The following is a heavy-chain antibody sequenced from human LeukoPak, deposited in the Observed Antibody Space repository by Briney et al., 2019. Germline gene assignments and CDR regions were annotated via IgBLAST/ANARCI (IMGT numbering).Heavy chain of an antibody. Sequence: PGGSLRLSCAASGFTFSSYGMHWVRQAPGKGLEWVAFIRYDGSNKYYADSVKGRFTISRDNSKNTLYLQMNSLRAEDTAVYYCASHLTLHYWGQGTLVTVSS. D-gene: IGHD1-14*01. CDR2: IRYDGSNK. V-gene: IGHV3-30*02. CDR1: GFTFSSYG. CDR3: ASHLTLHY. J-gene: IGHJ4*02.